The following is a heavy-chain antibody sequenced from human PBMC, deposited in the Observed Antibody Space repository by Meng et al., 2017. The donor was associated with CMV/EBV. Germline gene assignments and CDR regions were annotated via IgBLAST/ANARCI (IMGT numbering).Heavy chain of an antibody. Sequence: GSLRLSGAVYGGSFSGYYWSWIRQPPGKGLEWIGEINHSGSTNYNPSLKSRVTISADTSKNQSSLKLSSVTAADTAVYYCARSGAARRNWYFDLWGRGTLVTVSS. J-gene: IGHJ2*01. D-gene: IGHD6-6*01. CDR2: INHSGST. CDR3: ARSGAARRNWYFDL. V-gene: IGHV4-34*01. CDR1: GGSFSGYY.